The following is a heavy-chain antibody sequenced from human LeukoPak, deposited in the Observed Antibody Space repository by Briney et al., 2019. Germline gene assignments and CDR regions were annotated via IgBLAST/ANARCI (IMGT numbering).Heavy chain of an antibody. J-gene: IGHJ4*02. Sequence: GESLKISCKASGYKFTNYWIGWVRQMPGKGLEWMTIIYPGDSETRYSPSFQGQVAISADKSIGTMYLQWSSLKASDTAMYYCARALRTGQGDYVPVLWGQGTLSSSPQ. CDR3: ARALRTGQGDYVPVL. CDR1: GYKFTNYW. V-gene: IGHV5-51*01. D-gene: IGHD4-17*01. CDR2: IYPGDSET.